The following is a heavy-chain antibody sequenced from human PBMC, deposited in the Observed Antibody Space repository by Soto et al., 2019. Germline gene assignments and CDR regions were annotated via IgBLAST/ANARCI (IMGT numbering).Heavy chain of an antibody. J-gene: IGHJ6*02. D-gene: IGHD6-6*01. CDR1: GYSFTTYW. CDR2: IHPGESDT. V-gene: IGHV5-51*01. Sequence: GESLKISCKSYGYSFTTYWTAWVRQMPGKGLEWMGSIHPGESDTRYSPSFQCQVTMSADPSTHTAYLEWSRLMVAVSAMYCCVGCPDSSLGTLAVGGQGASENVSS. CDR3: VGCPDSSLGTLAV.